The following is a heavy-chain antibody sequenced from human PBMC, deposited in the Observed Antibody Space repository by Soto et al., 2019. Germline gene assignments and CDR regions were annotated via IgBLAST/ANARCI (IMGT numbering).Heavy chain of an antibody. CDR1: GGTFSSYA. V-gene: IGHV1-69*01. D-gene: IGHD4-17*01. Sequence: SVKFSCKASGGTFSSYAISLVRQAPGQGLEWMGGIIPIFGTANYAQKFQGRVTITADESTSTAYMELSSLRSEDTAVYYCAVGMTTGYYYYGMDVWGQGTTVTVSS. CDR3: AVGMTTGYYYYGMDV. J-gene: IGHJ6*02. CDR2: IIPIFGTA.